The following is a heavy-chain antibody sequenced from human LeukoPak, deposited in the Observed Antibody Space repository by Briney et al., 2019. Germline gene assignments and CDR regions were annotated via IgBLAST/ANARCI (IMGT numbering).Heavy chain of an antibody. CDR1: GGSISSYY. CDR3: ARVLGGVWGPFGGWNYFDY. Sequence: PSETLSLTCTVSGGSISSYYWSWIRQPPGKGLEWLGYIYYSGSTNYNPSLKSRVTISVDKSKNQFSLKLSSVTAADTAVYYCARVLGGVWGPFGGWNYFDYWGQGTLVTVSP. V-gene: IGHV4-59*12. D-gene: IGHD3-16*01. CDR2: IYYSGST. J-gene: IGHJ4*02.